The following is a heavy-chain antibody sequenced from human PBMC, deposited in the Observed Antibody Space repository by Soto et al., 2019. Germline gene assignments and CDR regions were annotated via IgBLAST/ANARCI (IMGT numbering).Heavy chain of an antibody. V-gene: IGHV4-59*01. Sequence: SATLSLTCPVSGGSLSSYYWSLIRPHQGKGLEWIGYIYYSGSTNYNPSLKSRVTISVDTSKNQFSLKLSSVTAADTAVYDCAADSGWYRQSNCFDPWGQGTRVT. CDR3: AADSGWYRQSNCFDP. CDR1: GGSLSSYY. D-gene: IGHD6-19*01. CDR2: IYYSGST. J-gene: IGHJ5*02.